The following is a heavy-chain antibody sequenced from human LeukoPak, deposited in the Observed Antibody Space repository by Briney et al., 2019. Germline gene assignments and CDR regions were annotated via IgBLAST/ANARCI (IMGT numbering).Heavy chain of an antibody. CDR1: GNFVYYD. CDR2: MNPDSGNT. Sequence: ASVKVSCKASGNFVYYDINWVRQATGQGLEWMGWMNPDSGNTGYAQKFQGRVTMTTDTSTSTAYMELRSLRSDDTAVYYCARGLRATIFGGRRMDVWGKGTTVTVSS. CDR3: ARGLRATIFGGRRMDV. V-gene: IGHV1-8*01. J-gene: IGHJ6*04. D-gene: IGHD3-3*01.